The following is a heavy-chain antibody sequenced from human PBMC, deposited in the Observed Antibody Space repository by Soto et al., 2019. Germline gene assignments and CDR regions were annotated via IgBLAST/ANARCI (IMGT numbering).Heavy chain of an antibody. Sequence: PVGSVRLSCGASGFTFSYYPLHWVRRAPGKGLEWVSSISGVRDYIRYADSVKGRFAISRDNAKTSLYLQMNSLTAEDTAVYYCAREGVHNYTEYYFDYWGQGTLVTVSS. D-gene: IGHD3-10*01. CDR3: AREGVHNYTEYYFDY. J-gene: IGHJ4*02. V-gene: IGHV3-21*06. CDR2: ISGVRDYI. CDR1: GFTFSYYP.